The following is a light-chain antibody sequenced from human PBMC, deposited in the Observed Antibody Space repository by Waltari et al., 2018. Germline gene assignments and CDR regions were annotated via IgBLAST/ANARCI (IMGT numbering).Light chain of an antibody. CDR1: RSVSSIS. V-gene: IGKV3-20*01. Sequence: CRASRSVSSISLTWYQQKSGQSPRLLIYGASSRATAIPDRFSGSGSGTDFTLIIDRLEPEDFAVYYCQQYDGSVVTFGGGTKVEIK. CDR3: QQYDGSVVT. J-gene: IGKJ4*01. CDR2: GAS.